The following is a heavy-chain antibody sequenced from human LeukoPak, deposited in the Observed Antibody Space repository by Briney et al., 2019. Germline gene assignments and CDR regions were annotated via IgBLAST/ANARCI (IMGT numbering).Heavy chain of an antibody. Sequence: GGSLRLSCAASGFTFSSYEMNWVRQAPGKGLEWVSYISSSGSSIYYADSVKGRFTISRDNAKNSLYLQMNSLRAEDTAVYYCARDATVTTKGMDVWGQGTTVTVSS. CDR3: ARDATVTTKGMDV. CDR2: ISSSGSSI. V-gene: IGHV3-48*03. J-gene: IGHJ6*02. CDR1: GFTFSSYE. D-gene: IGHD4-17*01.